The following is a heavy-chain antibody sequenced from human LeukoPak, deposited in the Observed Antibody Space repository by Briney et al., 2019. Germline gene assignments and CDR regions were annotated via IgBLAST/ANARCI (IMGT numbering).Heavy chain of an antibody. V-gene: IGHV3-23*01. CDR2: ISTSGGTT. D-gene: IGHD3-22*01. CDR3: AIMHRYYDGSGYWVQ. CDR1: GFTFSSYA. J-gene: IGHJ4*02. Sequence: GGSLRLSCAASGFTFSSYAMSWVRQAPGKGLEWVSGISTSGGTTSYADSVKGRFTISRDNPRNTLYMQMNSLRAEHTAVYYCAIMHRYYDGSGYWVQWGQGTLVTVSS.